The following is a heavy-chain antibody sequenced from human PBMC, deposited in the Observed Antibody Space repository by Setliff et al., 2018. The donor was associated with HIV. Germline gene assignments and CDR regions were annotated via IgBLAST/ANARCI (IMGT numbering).Heavy chain of an antibody. V-gene: IGHV4-39*01. CDR2: LYGHSST. D-gene: IGHD3-10*01. CDR1: GDSIGTGTHY. CDR3: SRLYGSGHYFAFDF. Sequence: SETLSLTCNVSGDSIGTGTHYWAWIRQPPGKGLEWIGSLYGHSSTYYTKSLRGRVTISADQSKNQFSLRLSSVTALDTAVYYCSRLYGSGHYFAFDFWGQGALVTVSS. J-gene: IGHJ4*02.